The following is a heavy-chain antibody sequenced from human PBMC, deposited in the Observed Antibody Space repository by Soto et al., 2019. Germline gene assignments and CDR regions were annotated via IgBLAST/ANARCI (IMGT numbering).Heavy chain of an antibody. Sequence: PVKVSRKASGRTYRSYAISWVVLVTGQGLEWMGGIIPIFGTANYAQKFQGRVTITADESTSTAYMELSSLRSEDTAVYYCARDRGYSYGYEAFDIWGQGTMVTV. D-gene: IGHD5-18*01. CDR1: GRTYRSYA. CDR2: IIPIFGTA. CDR3: ARDRGYSYGYEAFDI. J-gene: IGHJ3*02. V-gene: IGHV1-69*13.